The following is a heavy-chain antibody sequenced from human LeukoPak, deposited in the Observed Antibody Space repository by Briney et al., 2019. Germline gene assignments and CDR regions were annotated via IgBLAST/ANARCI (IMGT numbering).Heavy chain of an antibody. Sequence: PSETLSLTCTVSGGSISSYYWSWIRQPAGKGLEWIGRIYTSGSTNYNPSLKSRVTMSVDTSKNQFSLKLSSVTAADTAVYYCARTNYYDSSGYRYYYYYYYMDVWGQGTLVTVSS. D-gene: IGHD3-22*01. V-gene: IGHV4-4*07. J-gene: IGHJ6*03. CDR3: ARTNYYDSSGYRYYYYYYYMDV. CDR1: GGSISSYY. CDR2: IYTSGST.